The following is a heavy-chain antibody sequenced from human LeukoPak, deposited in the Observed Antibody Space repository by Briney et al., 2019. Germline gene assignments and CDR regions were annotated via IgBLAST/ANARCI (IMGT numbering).Heavy chain of an antibody. CDR2: INHSGST. V-gene: IGHV4-34*01. J-gene: IGHJ4*02. Sequence: SETLSLTCAVYGGSFSGYYWSWIRQPPGKGLEWIGEINHSGSTNYNPSLKSRVTISVDTSKDQFSLKLSSVTAADTAVYYCARGAFIAAAGTGLDYWGQGTLVTVSS. CDR1: GGSFSGYY. CDR3: ARGAFIAAAGTGLDY. D-gene: IGHD6-13*01.